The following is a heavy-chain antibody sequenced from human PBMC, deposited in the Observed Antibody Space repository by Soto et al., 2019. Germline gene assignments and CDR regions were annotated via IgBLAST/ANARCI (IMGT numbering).Heavy chain of an antibody. CDR2: IFSNDEK. CDR3: ASTYSTSWYWFDP. V-gene: IGHV2-26*04. J-gene: IGHJ5*02. D-gene: IGHD2-2*01. CDR1: GFSLSNAGLG. Sequence: SAPTLVNPTETLTLTCTVSGFSLSNAGLGVSWIRQPPGKALEWLAHIFSNDEKSYSTSLKSRLTISKDTSKSQVVLIMTNMDPVDTATYYCASTYSTSWYWFDPWGQGTLVTVSS.